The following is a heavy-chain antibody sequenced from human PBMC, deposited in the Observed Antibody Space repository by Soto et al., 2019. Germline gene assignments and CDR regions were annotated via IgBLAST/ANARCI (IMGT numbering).Heavy chain of an antibody. Sequence: GGSLRLSCAASGFTFSSYAMNWVRQAPGKGLEWVSVISGSGGSTYYADSVKGRFTISRDNSKNTLYLQMNSLRAEDTAVYYCALGEMATVPFDYWGQGTLVTVSS. V-gene: IGHV3-23*01. CDR3: ALGEMATVPFDY. CDR1: GFTFSSYA. J-gene: IGHJ4*02. CDR2: ISGSGGST. D-gene: IGHD4-4*01.